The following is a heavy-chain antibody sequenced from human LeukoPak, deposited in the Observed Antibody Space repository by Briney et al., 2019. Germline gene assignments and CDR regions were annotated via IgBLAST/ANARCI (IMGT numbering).Heavy chain of an antibody. CDR3: ARAIEVPFDY. CDR2: INHSGST. V-gene: IGHV4-34*01. Sequence: SETLSLTCAVYGGSFSGYYWSWIRQPPGKGLEWIGEINHSGSTNHNPSLKSRVTISVDTSKNQFSLKLSSVTAADTAVYYCARAIEVPFDYWGQGTLVTVSS. D-gene: IGHD3-16*02. J-gene: IGHJ4*02. CDR1: GGSFSGYY.